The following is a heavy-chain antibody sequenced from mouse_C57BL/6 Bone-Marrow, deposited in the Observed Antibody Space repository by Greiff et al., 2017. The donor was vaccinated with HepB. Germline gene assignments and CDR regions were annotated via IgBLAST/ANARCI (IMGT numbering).Heavy chain of an antibody. D-gene: IGHD2-2*01. V-gene: IGHV1-69*01. Sequence: QVQLQQPGAELVMPGASVKLSCKASGYTFTSYWMHWVKQRPGQGLEWIGEIDPSDSYTNYNQKFKGKSTLTVDKSSSTAYMQLSSLTSEDSAVYYCARYGYDDYAMDYGGQGTSVTVSS. CDR1: GYTFTSYW. CDR3: ARYGYDDYAMDY. CDR2: IDPSDSYT. J-gene: IGHJ4*01.